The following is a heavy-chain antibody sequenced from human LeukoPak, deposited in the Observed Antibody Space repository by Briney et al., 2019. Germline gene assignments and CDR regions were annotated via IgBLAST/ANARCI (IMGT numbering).Heavy chain of an antibody. CDR1: GYTFTSYY. J-gene: IGHJ4*02. CDR3: ARDPTTYSPDVVH. Sequence: ASVKVSCKASGYTFTSYYMHWLRQAPGQGLEWMGWINPNSGDTHYAQNFQGRVTLTRDTSSSTVYMELSRLRSDDTAVYYCARDPTTYSPDVVHWGQGTLITVSS. V-gene: IGHV1-2*02. D-gene: IGHD1-26*01. CDR2: INPNSGDT.